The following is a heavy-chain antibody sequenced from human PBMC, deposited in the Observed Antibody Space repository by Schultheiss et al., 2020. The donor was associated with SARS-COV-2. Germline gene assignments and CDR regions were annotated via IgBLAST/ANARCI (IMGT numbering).Heavy chain of an antibody. V-gene: IGHV3-30*03. CDR3: ARVLDCSSTSCYIDYYYGMDV. CDR1: GFTFSDYY. J-gene: IGHJ6*02. Sequence: GGSLRLSCAASGFTFSDYYMSWIRQAPGKGLEWVAVISYDGSNKYYADSVKGRFTISRDNSKNTLYLQMNSLRAEDTAVYYCARVLDCSSTSCYIDYYYGMDVWGQGTTVTVSS. CDR2: ISYDGSNK. D-gene: IGHD2-2*02.